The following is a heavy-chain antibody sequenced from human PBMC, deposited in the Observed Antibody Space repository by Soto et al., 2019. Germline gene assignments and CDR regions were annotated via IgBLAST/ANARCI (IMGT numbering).Heavy chain of an antibody. D-gene: IGHD2-2*02. CDR2: IIPFIGTA. J-gene: IGHJ6*02. CDR3: AREAYNGMDV. V-gene: IGHV1-18*01. Sequence: ASVKFSCKASGDTLSSYAISWVRQAPGQGLEWMGWIIPFIGTANYAQKIQGRVTMTTDTSTSTAYMELRSLRSDDTAVYYCAREAYNGMDVWGQGTTVTVSS. CDR1: GDTLSSYA.